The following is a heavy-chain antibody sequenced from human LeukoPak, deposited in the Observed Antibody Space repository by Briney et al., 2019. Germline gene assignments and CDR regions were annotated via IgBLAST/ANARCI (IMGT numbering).Heavy chain of an antibody. CDR2: INPNSGGT. D-gene: IGHD6-13*01. V-gene: IGHV1-2*02. J-gene: IGHJ4*02. CDR3: ARGGGYSSSWYEAY. CDR1: GYTFTGYY. Sequence: GASVKVSCKASGYTFTGYYMHWVRQAPGQGLEWMGWINPNSGGTNYAQKFQGRVTMTSDTSISTAYMELSGLRSDGTALYYCARGGGYSSSWYEAYWGQGTLVTVSS.